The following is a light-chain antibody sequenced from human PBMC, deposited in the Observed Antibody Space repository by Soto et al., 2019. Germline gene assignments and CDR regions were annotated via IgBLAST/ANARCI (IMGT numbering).Light chain of an antibody. Sequence: EIVLTQSPATLSLSPGERATLSCRASQSVSSYLAWYQQKPCQAPRLLIYAASSRATGIPDRFSGSGSGADFTLTISGLEPEDFAVYYCQQYGSSQGWTFGQGTKVDIK. CDR2: AAS. CDR1: QSVSSY. CDR3: QQYGSSQGWT. J-gene: IGKJ1*01. V-gene: IGKV3-20*01.